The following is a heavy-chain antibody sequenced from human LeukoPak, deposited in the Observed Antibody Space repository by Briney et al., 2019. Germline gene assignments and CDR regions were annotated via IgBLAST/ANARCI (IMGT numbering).Heavy chain of an antibody. D-gene: IGHD7-27*01. CDR1: GGSVSSGTYY. CDR2: IYTSGST. V-gene: IGHV4-61*02. Sequence: SETLSLTCTVSGGSVSSGTYYWTWIRQPAGKGLEWIGRIYTSGSTNFNPSLKSRVSISLDTSQNQFSLKVSTVTAADTAVYYCAISTNWGYFDYWGQGTLVTVSS. J-gene: IGHJ4*02. CDR3: AISTNWGYFDY.